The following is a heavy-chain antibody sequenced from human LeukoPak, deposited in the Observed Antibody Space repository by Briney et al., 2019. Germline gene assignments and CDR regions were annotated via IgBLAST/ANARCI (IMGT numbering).Heavy chain of an antibody. CDR2: IYYSGST. J-gene: IGHJ6*02. D-gene: IGHD5-18*01. CDR3: ARVGYSYGYGMDV. Sequence: PSETLSLACTVSGGSISSGGYYRSWIRQHPGKGLEWIGYIYYSGSTYYNPSLKSRVTISVDTSKNQFSLKLSSVTAADTAVYYCARVGYSYGYGMDVWGQGTTVTVSS. CDR1: GGSISSGGYY. V-gene: IGHV4-31*03.